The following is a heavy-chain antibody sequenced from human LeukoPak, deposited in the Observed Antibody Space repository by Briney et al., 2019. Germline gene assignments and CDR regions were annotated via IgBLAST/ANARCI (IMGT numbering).Heavy chain of an antibody. J-gene: IGHJ3*02. CDR2: IYSGGST. CDR1: GLTVSSNY. Sequence: GGSLRLSCAASGLTVSSNYMSWVRQAPGKGLEWVSVIYSGGSTYYADSVKGRFTISRDNSKNTLYLQMNSLRAEDTAVYYCARWAYYYDAFDIWGQGTMVTVSS. D-gene: IGHD3-10*01. V-gene: IGHV3-66*01. CDR3: ARWAYYYDAFDI.